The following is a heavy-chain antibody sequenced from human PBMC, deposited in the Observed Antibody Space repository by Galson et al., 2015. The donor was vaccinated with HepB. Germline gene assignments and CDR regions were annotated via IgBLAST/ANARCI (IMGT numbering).Heavy chain of an antibody. Sequence: SLRLSCAASGFTFSNDWMSWVRQAPGKGLEWVGHIKSKTDGGTTDYAAPVKGRFIISRDDSINTLYLQMNSLKTEDTAVYYCTTKFYGSKRPYYSYGMDVWGQGTLVTVSS. D-gene: IGHD3-10*01. CDR3: TTKFYGSKRPYYSYGMDV. V-gene: IGHV3-15*01. CDR2: IKSKTDGGTT. J-gene: IGHJ6*02. CDR1: GFTFSNDW.